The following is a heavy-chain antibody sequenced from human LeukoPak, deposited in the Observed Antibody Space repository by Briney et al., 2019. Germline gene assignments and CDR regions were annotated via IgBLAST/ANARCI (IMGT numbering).Heavy chain of an antibody. CDR2: IYYSGST. V-gene: IGHV4-59*01. CDR3: ARDRHSSGYYYGMDV. J-gene: IGHJ6*02. Sequence: SETLSLTCTVSGGTISSYYWSWIRQPPGKGLEWIGYIYYSGSTNYNPSLKSRVTISVDTSKNQFSLKLSSMAAADTAVYYCARDRHSSGYYYGMDVWGQGTTVTVSS. D-gene: IGHD6-19*01. CDR1: GGTISSYY.